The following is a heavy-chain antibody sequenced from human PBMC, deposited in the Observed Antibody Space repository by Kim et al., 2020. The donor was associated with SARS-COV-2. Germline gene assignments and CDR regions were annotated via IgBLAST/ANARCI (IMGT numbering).Heavy chain of an antibody. J-gene: IGHJ4*01. CDR2: VTGSGGAT. D-gene: IGHD6-19*01. V-gene: IGHV3-23*01. CDR3: AKGGGIAVAGTGGIDY. Sequence: GGSLRLSCVASGFTFSNYAMSWVRQAPGKGLEWVSAVTGSGGATYYTDSVKGRFTISRDNSKNTLYLQMNSLRAEDTAVYYCAKGGGIAVAGTGGIDYWG. CDR1: GFTFSNYA.